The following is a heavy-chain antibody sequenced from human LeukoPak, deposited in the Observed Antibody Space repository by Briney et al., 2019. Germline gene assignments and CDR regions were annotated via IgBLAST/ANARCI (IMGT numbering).Heavy chain of an antibody. V-gene: IGHV4-59*08. Sequence: PSETLSLTCTVSGGSISSYYWSWIRQPPGKGLEWIGYIYYSGSTNYNPSLKSRVTISVDTSKNQFSLKLSSVTAADTAVYYCLRHAKTYYGSGSYSTKLDYWGQGTLVTVSS. D-gene: IGHD3-10*01. J-gene: IGHJ4*02. CDR1: GGSISSYY. CDR2: IYYSGST. CDR3: LRHAKTYYGSGSYSTKLDY.